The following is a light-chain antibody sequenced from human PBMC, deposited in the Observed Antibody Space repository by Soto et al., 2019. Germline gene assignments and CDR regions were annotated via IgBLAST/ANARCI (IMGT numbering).Light chain of an antibody. CDR1: QSVIYSANNKNC. CDR2: WAS. Sequence: DIVMTQSPDSLAVSLGERATINCKSSQSVIYSANNKNCLAWYQQKPGQPPKLLIYWASTRESGVPDRFSGSGSGTDFTLTISSLQAEDVAVYYCQRYLAIPRTFGQGTRWISN. CDR3: QRYLAIPRT. V-gene: IGKV4-1*01. J-gene: IGKJ1*01.